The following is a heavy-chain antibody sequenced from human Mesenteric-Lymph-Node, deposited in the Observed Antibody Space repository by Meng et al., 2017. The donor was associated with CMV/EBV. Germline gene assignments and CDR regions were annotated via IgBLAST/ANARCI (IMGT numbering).Heavy chain of an antibody. V-gene: IGHV1-8*02. CDR3: ARGLRFPKGYDSAGYYYFDS. D-gene: IGHD3-22*01. Sequence: ASVKVSCKASGYTFTSYGISWVRQAPGQGLEWMGWMNPNSGNTGYAQKFQGRVTMTRDTSLSTAYMDLSSLRSEDTAVYYCARGLRFPKGYDSAGYYYFDSWGQGTLVTVSS. CDR1: GYTFTSYG. CDR2: MNPNSGNT. J-gene: IGHJ4*02.